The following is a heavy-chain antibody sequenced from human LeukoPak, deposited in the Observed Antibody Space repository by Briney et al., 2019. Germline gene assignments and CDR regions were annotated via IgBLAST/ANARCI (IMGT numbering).Heavy chain of an antibody. CDR1: GFTFSNYW. D-gene: IGHD3-10*01. CDR2: INSDGSST. CDR3: ARDYGRSRDYGMDV. V-gene: IGHV3-74*01. J-gene: IGHJ6*02. Sequence: GGTLRLSCAASGFTFSNYWMHWVRQAPGKGLVWVSRINSDGSSTTYADSVKGRFTISRDNAKNTLYLQMNSLRAEDTAVYYCARDYGRSRDYGMDVWGQGTTVTVSS.